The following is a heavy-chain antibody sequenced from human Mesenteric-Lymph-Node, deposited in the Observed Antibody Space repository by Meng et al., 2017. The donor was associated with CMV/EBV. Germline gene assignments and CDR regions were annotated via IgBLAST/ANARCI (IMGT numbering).Heavy chain of an antibody. CDR3: ARSRDYTSSYPLPLDD. J-gene: IGHJ4*02. CDR2: LYTGGST. Sequence: GESLKISCAASGFTVSSNFMSWVRQAPGKGLECVSVLYTGGSTYYADSVEGRFTISRDNSKNTLYLQMNSLRAEDTAVYYCARSRDYTSSYPLPLDDWGQGALVTVSS. V-gene: IGHV3-53*01. D-gene: IGHD2-2*02. CDR1: GFTVSSNF.